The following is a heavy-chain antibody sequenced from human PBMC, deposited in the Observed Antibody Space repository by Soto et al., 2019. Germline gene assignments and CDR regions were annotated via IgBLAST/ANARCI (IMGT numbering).Heavy chain of an antibody. CDR3: ARGGGSGSGGYYYYGMDV. CDR1: GSCFSSYS. CDR2: ISSSSSYI. J-gene: IGHJ6*02. V-gene: IGHV3-21*01. Sequence: ETLPLTCAVDGSCFSSYSMNWVRQAPGKGLEWVSSISSSSSYIYYADSVRGRFTISRDNAKNSVYLQMNSLRAEDTPVYYCARGGGSGSGGYYYYGMDVWGQGTTVTVSS. D-gene: IGHD3-10*01.